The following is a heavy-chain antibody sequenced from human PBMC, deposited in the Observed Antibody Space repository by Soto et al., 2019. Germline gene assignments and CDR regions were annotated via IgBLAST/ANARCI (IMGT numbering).Heavy chain of an antibody. CDR3: ARVYSNSSGRALDV. CDR2: IKQDGSEK. J-gene: IGHJ6*02. Sequence: EVQLVESGGGLVQPGGSLRLSCEGTGFTFSCYWMNWVRQAPGKGLEWMANIKQDGSEKYFVDSLRGRFTISRDNAKNSLYLQMNSLRVEDTAVYYCARVYSNSSGRALDVWGQGTTVTVSS. V-gene: IGHV3-7*04. D-gene: IGHD6-6*01. CDR1: GFTFSCYW.